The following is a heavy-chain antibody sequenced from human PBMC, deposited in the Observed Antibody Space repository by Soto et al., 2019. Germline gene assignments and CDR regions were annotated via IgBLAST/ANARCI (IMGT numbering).Heavy chain of an antibody. CDR1: GDTFSTHT. V-gene: IGHV1-69*09. CDR3: ARDQYCSVSTCFGYPDV. Sequence: HVQLLHSGAEVKKPGSSVKVSCHASGDTFSTHTITWVRQAPGQGLEWVGRIIPLLGMTDYAQRFQGRITLTADKSTSTAYLVLSGLRPEDTALYYCARDQYCSVSTCFGYPDVCGTGTAVTVSS. D-gene: IGHD2-15*01. CDR2: IIPLLGMT. J-gene: IGHJ6*03.